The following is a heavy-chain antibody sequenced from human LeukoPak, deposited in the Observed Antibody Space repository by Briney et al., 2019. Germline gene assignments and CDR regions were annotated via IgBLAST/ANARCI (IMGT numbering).Heavy chain of an antibody. J-gene: IGHJ5*02. CDR3: ARTRTLPIAGGFDT. CDR1: GFTFSSYG. CDR2: ISYDGINK. V-gene: IGHV3-30*03. D-gene: IGHD3-16*01. Sequence: GGSLRLSCAASGFTFSSYGMHWVRQAPGKGLEWVAVISYDGINKYYADSVKGRFTISRDNSKNTLYLQMNSLRAEDTAVYYCARTRTLPIAGGFDTWGQGSLVTVSS.